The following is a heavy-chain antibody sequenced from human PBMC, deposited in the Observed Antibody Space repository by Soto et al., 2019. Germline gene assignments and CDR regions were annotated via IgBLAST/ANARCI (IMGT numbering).Heavy chain of an antibody. V-gene: IGHV4-4*07. J-gene: IGHJ5*02. CDR1: GGSISSYS. D-gene: IGHD6-19*01. CDR3: TREQSDDNYFDP. CDR2: IYTSGST. Sequence: PSETLSLTCTVSGGSISSYSWSWIRQPAGKGLEWIGRIYTSGSTNYNPSLKSRVTISLDKSKSQFSLRLISVTAADTAVYYCTREQSDDNYFDPWGQGTLVTVS.